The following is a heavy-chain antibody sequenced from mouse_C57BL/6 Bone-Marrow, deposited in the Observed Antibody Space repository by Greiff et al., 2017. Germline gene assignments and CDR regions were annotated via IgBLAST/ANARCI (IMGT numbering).Heavy chain of an antibody. CDR3: ARAIDY. Sequence: ESGPGLVKPSQSLSPTCSVTGYSITSGYYWNWIRQFPGNKLEWMGYISYDGSNNYNPSLKNRISITRDTSKNQFFLKLNSVTTEDTATYYCARAIDYWGQGTTLTVSS. CDR1: GYSITSGYY. J-gene: IGHJ2*01. CDR2: ISYDGSN. V-gene: IGHV3-6*01.